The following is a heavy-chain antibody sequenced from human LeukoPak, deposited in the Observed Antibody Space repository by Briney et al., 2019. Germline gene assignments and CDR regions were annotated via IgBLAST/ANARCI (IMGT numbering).Heavy chain of an antibody. CDR2: INHSGST. J-gene: IGHJ4*02. CDR1: GGSFSGYY. Sequence: SETLSLTCAVYGGSFSGYYWSWIRQPPGKGLEWIGEINHSGSTNYNPSLKSRVTISVDTSKNQFSLKLSSVTAADTAVYYCARTYGSGSPLDYWGQGTLVTVSS. D-gene: IGHD3-10*01. CDR3: ARTYGSGSPLDY. V-gene: IGHV4-34*01.